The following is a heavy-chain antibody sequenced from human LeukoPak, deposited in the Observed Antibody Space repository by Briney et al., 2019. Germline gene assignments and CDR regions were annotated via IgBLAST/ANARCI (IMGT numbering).Heavy chain of an antibody. V-gene: IGHV3-30*02. CDR3: ANETGRLSSGWPNNWFDP. CDR2: IRYDGSNK. D-gene: IGHD6-19*01. J-gene: IGHJ5*02. CDR1: GFTFSSYG. Sequence: GGSLRLSCAASGFTFSSYGMHSVRQAPGKGLEWVAFIRYDGSNKYYADSVKGRFTISRDNSKNTLYLQMNSLRAEDTAVYYCANETGRLSSGWPNNWFDPWGQGTLVTVSS.